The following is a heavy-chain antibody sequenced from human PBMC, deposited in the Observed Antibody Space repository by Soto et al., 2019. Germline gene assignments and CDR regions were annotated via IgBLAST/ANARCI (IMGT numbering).Heavy chain of an antibody. Sequence: EVQLLQSEGGLVQPGGSLRLSCAASGFTFDSYAMSWVRQAPGKGPEWVSALGGSGATTHYADSVKGRFTISRDNSKNTVYLQMNSLRVEDMAVYYCAKDAKGASAPYFFDDWGQGTLVIVSS. CDR2: LGGSGATT. D-gene: IGHD6-13*01. CDR1: GFTFDSYA. CDR3: AKDAKGASAPYFFDD. V-gene: IGHV3-23*01. J-gene: IGHJ4*02.